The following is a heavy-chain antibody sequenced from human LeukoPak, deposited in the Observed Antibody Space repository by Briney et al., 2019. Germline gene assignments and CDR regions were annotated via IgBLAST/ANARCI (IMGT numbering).Heavy chain of an antibody. Sequence: SQTLSLTCAISGDSVSSNGASWNWIRQSPSRGLEWLGRTYYRSKWYTEYAGSVRGRITINADTSKNQFSLQLYSVTPDDTAVYYCARDRGWEILHAFDIWGQGTMVIVST. J-gene: IGHJ3*02. D-gene: IGHD1-26*01. CDR1: GDSVSSNGAS. CDR3: ARDRGWEILHAFDI. CDR2: TYYRSKWYT. V-gene: IGHV6-1*01.